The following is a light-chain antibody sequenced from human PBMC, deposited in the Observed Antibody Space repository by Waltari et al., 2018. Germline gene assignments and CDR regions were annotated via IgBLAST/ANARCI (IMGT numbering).Light chain of an antibody. CDR1: SSDVGGCNY. CDR2: DVS. V-gene: IGLV2-14*01. CDR3: SSYTSSSTLV. J-gene: IGLJ2*01. Sequence: QSALTQPASVSGSPGLSITISCTGTSSDVGGCNYVPWYQQHPGKAPKLMIYDVSNRPSGVSNRFSGSKSGNTASLTISGLQAEDEADYYCSSYTSSSTLVFGGGTKLTVL.